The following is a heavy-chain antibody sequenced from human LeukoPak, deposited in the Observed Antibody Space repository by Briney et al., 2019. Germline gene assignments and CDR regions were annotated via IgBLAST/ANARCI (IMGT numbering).Heavy chain of an antibody. J-gene: IGHJ4*02. CDR2: ISSSGSTI. Sequence: GGSLRLSCAASGFTFSSYEMNWVRQAPGKGLEWVSYISSSGSTIYYADSVKGRFTISRDNAKNSLYLQMNSLRAEDTAVYYCARRRAGIPIDYWGQGTLVTVSS. CDR3: ARRRAGIPIDY. CDR1: GFTFSSYE. D-gene: IGHD2-21*01. V-gene: IGHV3-48*03.